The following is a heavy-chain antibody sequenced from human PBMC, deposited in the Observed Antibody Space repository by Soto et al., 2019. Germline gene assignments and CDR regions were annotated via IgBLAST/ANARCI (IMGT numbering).Heavy chain of an antibody. CDR2: IYYSGST. V-gene: IGHV4-39*01. D-gene: IGHD3-9*01. Sequence: QLQLQESGPGLVKPSETLSLTCTVSCGSISSSSYYWGWIRPPPGKGLEWIGSIYYSGSTYYNPSLKSRVTTSVDTSKNQFSMELSSVTAADTAVYYCASHKTDWLFLFRPNYFDYWGQGTLVTVSS. J-gene: IGHJ4*02. CDR3: ASHKTDWLFLFRPNYFDY. CDR1: CGSISSSSYY.